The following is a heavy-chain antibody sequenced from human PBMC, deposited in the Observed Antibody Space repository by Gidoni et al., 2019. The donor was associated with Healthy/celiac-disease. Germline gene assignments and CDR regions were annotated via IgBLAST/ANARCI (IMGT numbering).Heavy chain of an antibody. CDR1: GGTFSRYA. D-gene: IGHD6-13*01. Sequence: QVQLVQSGAEVKKPGSSVKVSCKASGGTFSRYAISWVRQAPGQGLEWMGGIIPIFGTANYAQKFQGRVTITADESTSTAYMELSSLRSEDTAVYYCARNPIAAAHPRRDYYYGMDVWGQGTTVTVSS. V-gene: IGHV1-69*01. CDR2: IIPIFGTA. CDR3: ARNPIAAAHPRRDYYYGMDV. J-gene: IGHJ6*02.